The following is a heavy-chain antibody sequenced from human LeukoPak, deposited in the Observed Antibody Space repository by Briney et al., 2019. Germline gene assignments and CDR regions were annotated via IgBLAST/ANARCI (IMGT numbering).Heavy chain of an antibody. CDR3: AKAQTPDYYYDSSGSTFDY. V-gene: IGHV3-23*01. CDR2: ISGSGGST. D-gene: IGHD3-22*01. CDR1: GFTFSSYA. J-gene: IGHJ4*02. Sequence: GGSLRLSCAASGFTFSSYAMSWDRQAPGKGLEWVSAISGSGGSTYYADSVKGRFTISRDNSKNTLYLQMNRLRAEDTAVYYCAKAQTPDYYYDSSGSTFDYWGQGTLVTVSS.